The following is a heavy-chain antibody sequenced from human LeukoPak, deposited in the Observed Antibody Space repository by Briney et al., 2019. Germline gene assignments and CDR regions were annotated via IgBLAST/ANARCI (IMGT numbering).Heavy chain of an antibody. CDR2: INPNSGGT. CDR1: GYTFTGYY. V-gene: IGHV1-2*06. D-gene: IGHD3-3*01. Sequence: GASVKVSCKASGYTFTGYYMHWVQQAPGQGLEWMGRINPNSGGTNYAQKFQGRVTMTRDTSISTAYMELSRLRSDDTAVYYCVRDSYYDFGYWGQGTLVTVSS. J-gene: IGHJ4*02. CDR3: VRDSYYDFGY.